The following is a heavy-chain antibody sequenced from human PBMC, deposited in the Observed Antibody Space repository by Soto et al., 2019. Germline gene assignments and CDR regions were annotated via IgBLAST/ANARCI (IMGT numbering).Heavy chain of an antibody. J-gene: IGHJ6*02. CDR1: GFTFSSYT. Sequence: PWGTLGLSCASPGFTFSSYTMNWVRQAPGKGLEWVSSFSSGSGYIYYADSVKGRVTISRDNAKNSLYLQMNSLRAEDTAVYYCTRDLNPNFYGSGMDVWGQGTTVTVSS. V-gene: IGHV3-21*01. D-gene: IGHD3-10*01. CDR2: FSSGSGYI. CDR3: TRDLNPNFYGSGMDV.